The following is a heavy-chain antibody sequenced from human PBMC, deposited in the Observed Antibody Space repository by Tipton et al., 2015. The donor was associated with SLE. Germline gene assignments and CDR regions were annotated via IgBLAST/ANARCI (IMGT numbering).Heavy chain of an antibody. CDR1: GGSFSGYY. CDR2: INHSGST. V-gene: IGHV4-34*01. CDR3: ARGRGIAARRGVFDY. D-gene: IGHD6-6*01. J-gene: IGHJ4*02. Sequence: TLSPTCAVYGGSFSGYYWSWIRQPPGKGLEWIGEINHSGSTNYNPSLKSRVTISVDTSKNQFSLKLSSVTAADTAVYYCARGRGIAARRGVFDYWGQGTLVTVSS.